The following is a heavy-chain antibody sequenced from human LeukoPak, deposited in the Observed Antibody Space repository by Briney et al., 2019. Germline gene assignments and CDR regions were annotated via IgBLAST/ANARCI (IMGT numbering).Heavy chain of an antibody. V-gene: IGHV3-23*01. D-gene: IGHD2-15*01. Sequence: GGSLRLSCAASGFTFSSYAMSWVRQAPGKGLEWVSSISSGGTTYYADSVKGRFTISRDNSKKTLYLQMKSLRAEDTAVYYCAKTPIYCTGDGCYYCWGQGTLVTVSS. J-gene: IGHJ4*02. CDR1: GFTFSSYA. CDR2: ISSGGTT. CDR3: AKTPIYCTGDGCYYC.